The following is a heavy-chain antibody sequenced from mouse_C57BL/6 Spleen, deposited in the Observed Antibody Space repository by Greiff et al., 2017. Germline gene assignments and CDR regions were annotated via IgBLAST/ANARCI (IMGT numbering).Heavy chain of an antibody. Sequence: VKVEESGPGLVAPSQSLSITCTVSGFSLTSYGVHWVRQPPGKGLEWLVVIWSDGSTTYNSALKSRLSISKDNSKSQVFLKMNSLQTDDTAMYYCARHDYGSSYAMDYWGQGTSVTVSS. CDR3: ARHDYGSSYAMDY. V-gene: IGHV2-6-1*01. CDR1: GFSLTSYG. J-gene: IGHJ4*01. CDR2: IWSDGST. D-gene: IGHD1-1*01.